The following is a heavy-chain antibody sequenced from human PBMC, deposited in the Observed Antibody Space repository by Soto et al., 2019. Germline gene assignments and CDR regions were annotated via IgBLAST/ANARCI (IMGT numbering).Heavy chain of an antibody. V-gene: IGHV3-30*03. CDR1: GFTFSSYG. Sequence: QVQLVESGGGVVQPGRSLRLSCAASGFTFSSYGMRWVRQAPGTGLEWVAIIYYDGSNKYYADSVKGRFTISRDNSKNTGLLQMNSLRAEDTAVYYCARGANGAAAGRDWGQGTLVTVSS. CDR2: IYYDGSNK. D-gene: IGHD6-13*01. J-gene: IGHJ4*02. CDR3: ARGANGAAAGRD.